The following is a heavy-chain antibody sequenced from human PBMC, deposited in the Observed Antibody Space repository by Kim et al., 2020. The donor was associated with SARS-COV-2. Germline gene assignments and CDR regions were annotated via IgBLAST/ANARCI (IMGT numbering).Heavy chain of an antibody. Sequence: GGSLRLSCAASGFTFSSYWMSWVRQAPGKGLEWVANIKQDGSEKYYVDSVKGRFTISRDNAKNSLYLQMNSLRAEDTAVYYCARGVHQDYYGSGSYFLFGYWGQGTWSPSPQ. CDR2: IKQDGSEK. J-gene: IGHJ4*02. D-gene: IGHD3-10*01. CDR1: GFTFSSYW. CDR3: ARGVHQDYYGSGSYFLFGY. V-gene: IGHV3-7*03.